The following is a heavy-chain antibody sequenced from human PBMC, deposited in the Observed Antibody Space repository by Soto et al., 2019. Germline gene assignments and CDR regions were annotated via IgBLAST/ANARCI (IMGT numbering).Heavy chain of an antibody. D-gene: IGHD3-22*01. Sequence: EVQLVESGGGLVKPGGSLRLSCAASGFTFSGYSMNRVRQAPGKGLEWVSSITGSSSYIYYADSVKGRFTISRDNAKNSLYLQMNSLRAEDTAVYYCARDVYYYDSSAYWAYWGQGTLVTVSS. CDR1: GFTFSGYS. CDR3: ARDVYYYDSSAYWAY. V-gene: IGHV3-21*02. CDR2: ITGSSSYI. J-gene: IGHJ4*02.